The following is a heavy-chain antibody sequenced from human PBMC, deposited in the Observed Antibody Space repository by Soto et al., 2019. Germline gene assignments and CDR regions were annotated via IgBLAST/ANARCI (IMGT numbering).Heavy chain of an antibody. CDR3: ARGPAAGRWLPYYYYYMDV. J-gene: IGHJ6*03. CDR2: INAGNGNT. D-gene: IGHD6-13*01. CDR1: GYTFTSYA. Sequence: ASVKVSCKASGYTFTSYAMHWVRQAPGQRLEWMGWINAGNGNTKYSQKFQGRVTITRDTSASTAYMELSSLRSEDTAVYYCARGPAAGRWLPYYYYYMDVWGKGTTVTVSS. V-gene: IGHV1-3*01.